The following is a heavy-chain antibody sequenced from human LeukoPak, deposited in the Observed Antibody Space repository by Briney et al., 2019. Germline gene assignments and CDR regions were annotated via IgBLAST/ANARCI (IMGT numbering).Heavy chain of an antibody. J-gene: IGHJ6*04. CDR1: GGSFSGYY. CDR2: INHSGST. Sequence: PSETLSLTCAVYGGSFSGYYWSWIRQPPGKGLEWIGEINHSGSTNYNPSLKSRVTISVDTSKNQFSLKLSSVTAADTAVYYCARDSYYYYGIDVWGKGTTVTVSS. V-gene: IGHV4-34*01. CDR3: ARDSYYYYGIDV.